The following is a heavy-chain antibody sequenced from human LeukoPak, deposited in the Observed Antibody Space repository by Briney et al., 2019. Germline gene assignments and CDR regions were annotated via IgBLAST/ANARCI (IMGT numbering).Heavy chain of an antibody. D-gene: IGHD4-17*01. CDR1: GYRFTSYW. CDR2: IYPGDSDT. Sequence: GESLKISCKGSGYRFTSYWIGWVRQMPGKGLEWMAIIYPGDSDTRYSPSFQGQVTISADKSISTAYLQWSSLKASDTAMYYCARGDYGGYEAHYYYYMDVWGIGTTVTVSS. V-gene: IGHV5-51*01. J-gene: IGHJ6*03. CDR3: ARGDYGGYEAHYYYYMDV.